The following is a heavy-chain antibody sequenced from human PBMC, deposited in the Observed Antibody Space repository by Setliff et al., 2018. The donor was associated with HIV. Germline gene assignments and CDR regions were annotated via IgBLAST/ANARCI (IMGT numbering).Heavy chain of an antibody. V-gene: IGHV4-39*01. Sequence: SETLSLTCIVSGGSISSGSYYWGWIRQPPGKGLEWIGSIYYSGSTYYNPSLQSRVTISVDTSKNLFSLRLSSVTASDTAVYYCARQAIFGYYDSSGYLDYWGQGTLVTVSS. CDR3: ARQAIFGYYDSSGYLDY. CDR2: IYYSGST. CDR1: GGSISSGSYY. D-gene: IGHD3-22*01. J-gene: IGHJ4*02.